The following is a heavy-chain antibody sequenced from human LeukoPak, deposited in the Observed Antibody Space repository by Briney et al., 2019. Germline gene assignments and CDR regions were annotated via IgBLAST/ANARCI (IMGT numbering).Heavy chain of an antibody. D-gene: IGHD3-10*01. CDR1: GGSISSYY. Sequence: SETLSLTCTVSGGSISSYYWSWIRQPAGKGLEWIGRIYTSGSTNYNPSLRSRVTISVDTSKNHFSLKLSSVTAADTAVYYCARDQTYSGSGIYTYFDYWGQGILVTVST. CDR2: IYTSGST. J-gene: IGHJ4*02. CDR3: ARDQTYSGSGIYTYFDY. V-gene: IGHV4-4*07.